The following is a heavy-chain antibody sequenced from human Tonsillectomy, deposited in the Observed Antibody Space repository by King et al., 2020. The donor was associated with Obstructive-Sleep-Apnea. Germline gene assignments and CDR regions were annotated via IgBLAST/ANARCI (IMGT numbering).Heavy chain of an antibody. CDR1: GYTFTGYY. J-gene: IGHJ4*02. V-gene: IGHV1-2*02. Sequence: QLVQSGAEVKEPGASVKVSCKASGYTFTGYYMHWVRQAPGQGLEWLGWITPNSGDTNYAQKFQGRVTMTRDTSISTAYMELSRLRSDDTAVYYCARDFSYYDSSGYICLWVQGTLVTVSS. D-gene: IGHD3-22*01. CDR3: ARDFSYYDSSGYICL. CDR2: ITPNSGDT.